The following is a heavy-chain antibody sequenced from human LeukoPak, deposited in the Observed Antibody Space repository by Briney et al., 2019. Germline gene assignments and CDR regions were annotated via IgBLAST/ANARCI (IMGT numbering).Heavy chain of an antibody. CDR2: IIPIFGTA. CDR3: ARASMALYYYYMDV. V-gene: IGHV1-69*06. D-gene: IGHD2/OR15-2a*01. Sequence: SVKVSCKASGYTFTGYYMHWVRQAPGQGLEWMGGIIPIFGTANYAQKFQGRVTITADKSTSTAYMELSSLRSEDTAVYYCARASMALYYYYMDVWGKGTTVTVSS. CDR1: GYTFTGYY. J-gene: IGHJ6*03.